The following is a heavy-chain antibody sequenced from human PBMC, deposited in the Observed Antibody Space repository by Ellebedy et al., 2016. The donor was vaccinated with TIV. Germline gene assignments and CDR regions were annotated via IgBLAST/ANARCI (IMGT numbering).Heavy chain of an antibody. Sequence: PGGSLRLSCAASGFTFSSYAMHWVRPAPGKGLECVAVISYDGSNKYYADSVKGRFTISRDNSKNTLYMQMNSLRAEDTAVYYCARVLGVVAATPDYWGQGTLVTVSS. CDR1: GFTFSSYA. CDR3: ARVLGVVAATPDY. V-gene: IGHV3-30-3*01. J-gene: IGHJ4*02. CDR2: ISYDGSNK. D-gene: IGHD2-15*01.